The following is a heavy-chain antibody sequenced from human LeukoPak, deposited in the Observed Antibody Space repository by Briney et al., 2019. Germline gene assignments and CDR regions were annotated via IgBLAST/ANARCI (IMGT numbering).Heavy chain of an antibody. Sequence: SETLSLTCTVSGGSISSSSYYWGWIRQPPGKGLEWIGSIYYSVSTYYNPSLKSRVTISVDTSKNLSSLKLSSVTAADTAVYYCARDGYNPMDYWGQGTLVTVSS. V-gene: IGHV4-39*02. J-gene: IGHJ4*02. D-gene: IGHD5-24*01. CDR2: IYYSVST. CDR3: ARDGYNPMDY. CDR1: GGSISSSSYY.